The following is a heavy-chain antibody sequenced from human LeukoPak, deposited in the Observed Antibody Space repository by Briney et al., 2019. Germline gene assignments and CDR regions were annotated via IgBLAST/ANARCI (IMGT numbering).Heavy chain of an antibody. D-gene: IGHD6-6*01. CDR1: GGSISSSSYH. CDR3: ARLLGSIAARRYNWFDP. Sequence: SETLSLTCTVSGGSISSSSYHWGWIRQPPGKGLEWLGSIYYSGSTYYNPSLKSRLTISVDTSKNQFSLKLSSVTAADTAVYYCARLLGSIAARRYNWFDPWGQGTLVTVSS. J-gene: IGHJ5*02. CDR2: IYYSGST. V-gene: IGHV4-39*01.